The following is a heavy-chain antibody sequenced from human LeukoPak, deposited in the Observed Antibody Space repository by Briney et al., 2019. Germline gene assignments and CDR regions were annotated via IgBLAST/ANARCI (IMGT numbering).Heavy chain of an antibody. D-gene: IGHD1-14*01. Sequence: SETLSLTCTVSGGSISSSSYHWGWIRQPPGKGLEWIGSIYYLGNTYHNPSLKGRLTISVDTSKNEFSLKLTSVSAADSAVYYCARLIEGTPADSWGQGTLVTVSS. CDR1: GGSISSSSYH. J-gene: IGHJ4*02. CDR3: ARLIEGTPADS. V-gene: IGHV4-39*01. CDR2: IYYLGNT.